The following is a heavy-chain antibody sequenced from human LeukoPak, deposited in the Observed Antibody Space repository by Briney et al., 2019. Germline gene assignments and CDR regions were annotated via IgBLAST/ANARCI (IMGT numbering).Heavy chain of an antibody. CDR1: GGSFSGYY. V-gene: IGHV4-34*01. CDR3: ARELERCTNGVCYTPGYFQH. J-gene: IGHJ1*01. CDR2: INHSGST. D-gene: IGHD2-8*01. Sequence: SETLSLTCAVYGGSFSGYYWSWVRQPPGKGLEWIGEINHSGSTNYNPSLKSRVTISVDTSKNQFSLKLSSVTAADTAVYYCARELERCTNGVCYTPGYFQHWGQGTLVTVSS.